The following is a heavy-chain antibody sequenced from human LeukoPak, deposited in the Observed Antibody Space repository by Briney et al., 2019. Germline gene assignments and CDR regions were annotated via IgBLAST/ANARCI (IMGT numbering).Heavy chain of an antibody. CDR2: ISYDESNT. CDR3: ARDGDGDYVFSYYFDY. Sequence: GGSLGLSCAASGFTLSSYAMHWVRQAPGKGLEWVALISYDESNTFYADSVKGRFTISRDNSKNTLYLQMNSLRVEDTAVYYCARDGDGDYVFSYYFDYWGQGTLVTVSS. CDR1: GFTLSSYA. J-gene: IGHJ4*02. V-gene: IGHV3-30*04. D-gene: IGHD4-17*01.